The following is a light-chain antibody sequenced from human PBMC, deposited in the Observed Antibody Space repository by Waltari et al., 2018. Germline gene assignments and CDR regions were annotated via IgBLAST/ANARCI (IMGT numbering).Light chain of an antibody. V-gene: IGKV3-11*01. CDR3: QNRRNWPLLT. CDR1: QNIGNY. J-gene: IGKJ4*01. Sequence: EVVLTQSPATLSLSPGARATLSCRASQNIGNYLAWYQQKPGQAPRLLIQAASNRATGVPARFSGSGSATDFTLTISSLEPEDFAVYYCQNRRNWPLLTFGGGTKVEIK. CDR2: AAS.